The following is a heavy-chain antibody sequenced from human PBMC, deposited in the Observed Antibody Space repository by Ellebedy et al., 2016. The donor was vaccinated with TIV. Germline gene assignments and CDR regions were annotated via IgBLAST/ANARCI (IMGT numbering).Heavy chain of an antibody. CDR3: ARAGYCSGGNCLLYFQH. CDR2: ISAYNGNT. V-gene: IGHV1-18*04. CDR1: GYIFTSYG. Sequence: AASVKVSCKASGYIFTSYGINWVRQAPGQGLEWLGWISAYNGNTNYAQKLQGRVTMTTDTSTSTAYMELRSLRSDDTAVYYCARAGYCSGGNCLLYFQHWGQGTLVTVSS. J-gene: IGHJ1*01. D-gene: IGHD2-15*01.